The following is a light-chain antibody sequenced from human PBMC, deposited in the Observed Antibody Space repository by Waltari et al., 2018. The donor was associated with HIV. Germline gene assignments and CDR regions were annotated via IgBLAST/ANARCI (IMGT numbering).Light chain of an antibody. J-gene: IGKJ2*02. V-gene: IGKV3D-15*03. CDR2: GAS. CDR3: HEYNKWPVCT. CDR1: QTVGTY. Sequence: MTHSPVTLSGSPGGRVTLSCSASQTVGTYFAWYQQKPGRAPSLLIYGASISATAVPARFSGSESGTDFNLIISDLQPEDCALYFCHEYNKWPVCTFGQGTKVE.